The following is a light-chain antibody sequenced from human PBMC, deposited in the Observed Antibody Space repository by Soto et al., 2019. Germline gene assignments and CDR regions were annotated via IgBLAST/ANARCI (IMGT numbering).Light chain of an antibody. Sequence: QSVLTQPPSVSAAPGQKVTISCSGSSSNIGNNYVSWYQQLPGTAPKLLIYDNNKRPSGIPDRFSGSKSGTSATLGITGLQTGDEADYYCQSYDSGLSGSVFGGGTQLTVL. CDR3: QSYDSGLSGSV. J-gene: IGLJ3*02. CDR1: SSNIGNNY. V-gene: IGLV1-51*01. CDR2: DNN.